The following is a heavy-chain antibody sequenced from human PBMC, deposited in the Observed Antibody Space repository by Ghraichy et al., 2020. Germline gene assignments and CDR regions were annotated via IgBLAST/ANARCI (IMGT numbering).Heavy chain of an antibody. CDR2: ISSSSSTI. CDR1: GFTFSSYS. J-gene: IGHJ3*02. D-gene: IGHD5-24*01. V-gene: IGHV3-48*02. Sequence: GSLRLSCAASGFTFSSYSMNWVRQAPGKGLEWVSYISSSSSTIYYADSVKGRFTISRDNAKNSLYLQMNSLRDEDTAVYYCARGDGDGYNYRGPDDAFDIWGQGTMVTVSS. CDR3: ARGDGDGYNYRGPDDAFDI.